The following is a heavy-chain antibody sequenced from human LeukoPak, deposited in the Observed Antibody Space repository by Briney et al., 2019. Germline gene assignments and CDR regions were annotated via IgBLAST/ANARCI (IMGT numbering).Heavy chain of an antibody. CDR1: TFTFSDYY. J-gene: IGHJ4*02. CDR3: ARAGGGGYNYGIDY. CDR2: ISSSCSFI. D-gene: IGHD5-18*01. Sequence: GGSLRLSCAASTFTFSDYYMSWICQAPGEGLEWVSHISSSCSFIYYADSVKGRFTISRDNAKYSLDLQINSLRDVDTAIYYCARAGGGGYNYGIDYWGQGILVAVSS. V-gene: IGHV3-11*04.